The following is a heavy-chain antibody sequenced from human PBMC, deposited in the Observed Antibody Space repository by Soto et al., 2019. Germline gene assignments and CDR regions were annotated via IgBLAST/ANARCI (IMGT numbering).Heavy chain of an antibody. D-gene: IGHD1-26*01. V-gene: IGHV4-4*02. CDR2: IYHSGST. CDR1: GGSISSSNW. J-gene: IGHJ6*02. Sequence: SETLSLTCAVSGGSISSSNWWSWVRQPPGKGLEWIGEIYHSGSTNYNPSLKSRVTISVDRSKNQFSLKLSSVIAADTAVYYCARVSGSYYYGMDVWGQGTTVTVSS. CDR3: ARVSGSYYYGMDV.